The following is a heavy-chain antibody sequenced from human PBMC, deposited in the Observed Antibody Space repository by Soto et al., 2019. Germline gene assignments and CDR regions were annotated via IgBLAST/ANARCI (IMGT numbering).Heavy chain of an antibody. D-gene: IGHD2-8*01. V-gene: IGHV1-18*04. CDR2: VSGNNGAS. CDR1: GYTSADFG. J-gene: IGHJ5*01. Sequence: ASVKVSCKASGYTSADFGISWVRQAPGQGLEWMGWVSGNNGASNPAPKVQGRITMTLDTSTGVSYMALRSLRSDDTAIYYCVRDQKHFRVNGNWFDYWGQGTLVTVSS. CDR3: VRDQKHFRVNGNWFDY.